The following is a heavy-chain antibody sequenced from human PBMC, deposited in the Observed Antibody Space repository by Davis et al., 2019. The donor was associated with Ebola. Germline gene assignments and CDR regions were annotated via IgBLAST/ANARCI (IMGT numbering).Heavy chain of an antibody. CDR1: GYTFTGYY. J-gene: IGHJ4*02. CDR2: INPNSGGT. D-gene: IGHD6-13*01. CDR3: ATTTSSWYFESYFDY. Sequence: ASVKVSCKASGYTFTGYYMHWVRQAPGQGLEWMGWINPNSGGTNYAQKFQGRVTMTTDTSTSTAYMELRSLISDDTAVYYCATTTSSWYFESYFDYWGQGTLLTVSS. V-gene: IGHV1-2*02.